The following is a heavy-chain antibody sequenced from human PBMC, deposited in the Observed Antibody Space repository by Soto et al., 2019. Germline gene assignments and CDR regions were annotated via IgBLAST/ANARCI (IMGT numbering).Heavy chain of an antibody. D-gene: IGHD3-22*01. V-gene: IGHV1-2*04. J-gene: IGHJ5*02. Sequence: ASVKVSCKASGYTFTGYYMHWVRQAPGQGLEWMGWINPNSGGTNYAQKFQGWVTMTRDTSISTAYMELSRLRSDDTAVYYCARGHTYYYDSSGYYLGWFDPWGQGTLVTVSS. CDR1: GYTFTGYY. CDR2: INPNSGGT. CDR3: ARGHTYYYDSSGYYLGWFDP.